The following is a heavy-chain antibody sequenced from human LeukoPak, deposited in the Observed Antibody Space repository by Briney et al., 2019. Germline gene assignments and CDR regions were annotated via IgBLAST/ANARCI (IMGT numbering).Heavy chain of an antibody. D-gene: IGHD6-19*01. Sequence: ASVKVSCKASGYTFTSYGISWVRQAPGQGLEWMGWISAYNGNTNYAQKLQGRVTMTTDTSTSTAYMELRSLRSDDTAVYYCARDGQSIAVAGTFDYWGQGTLVTVPS. V-gene: IGHV1-18*01. CDR1: GYTFTSYG. CDR2: ISAYNGNT. J-gene: IGHJ4*02. CDR3: ARDGQSIAVAGTFDY.